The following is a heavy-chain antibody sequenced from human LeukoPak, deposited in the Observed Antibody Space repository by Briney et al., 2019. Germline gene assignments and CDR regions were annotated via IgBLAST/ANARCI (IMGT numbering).Heavy chain of an antibody. J-gene: IGHJ6*02. CDR2: ISYDGSNE. V-gene: IGHV3-30*18. CDR3: AKDSGFGELNYNMDV. CDR1: GFTFSSYG. D-gene: IGHD3-10*01. Sequence: QPGRSLRLSCVASGFTFSSYGVHWVRQAPGKGLEWVAVISYDGSNEYYADSVKGRFTISRDNSKNTLYLQMNSLRVEDTAVYYCAKDSGFGELNYNMDVWGQGTTVTVSS.